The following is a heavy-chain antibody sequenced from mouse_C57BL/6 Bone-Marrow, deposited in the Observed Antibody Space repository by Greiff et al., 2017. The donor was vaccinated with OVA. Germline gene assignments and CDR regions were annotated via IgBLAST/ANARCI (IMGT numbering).Heavy chain of an antibody. CDR2: INPSSGYT. CDR1: GYTFTSYW. Sequence: QVQLKESGAELAKPGASVKLSCKASGYTFTSYWMPWVKQRPGQGLEWIGYINPSSGYTKYNQKFKDKATLTADKSSSTAYMQLSSLTYEDSAVYYCARRHRGYFDVWGTGTTVTVSS. V-gene: IGHV1-7*01. J-gene: IGHJ1*03. CDR3: ARRHRGYFDV. D-gene: IGHD2-14*01.